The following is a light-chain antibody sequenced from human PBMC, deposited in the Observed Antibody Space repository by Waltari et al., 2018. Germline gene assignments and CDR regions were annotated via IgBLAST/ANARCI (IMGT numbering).Light chain of an antibody. CDR3: QQYNSWPLT. V-gene: IGKV3-15*01. CDR1: QSISRN. Sequence: EIVMTQSPATLSVSPGERATLSCRASQSISRNLAWYQQKPGQAPRLLIYGASTRATGIPARFSGSWSGTEFTLTISSLQSEGFAVYYCQQYNSWPLTFGPGTKVHIK. CDR2: GAS. J-gene: IGKJ3*01.